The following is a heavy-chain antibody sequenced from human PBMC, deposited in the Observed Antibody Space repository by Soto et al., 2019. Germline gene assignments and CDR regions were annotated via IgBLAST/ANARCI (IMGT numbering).Heavy chain of an antibody. D-gene: IGHD6-19*01. CDR1: GFTASSSA. Sequence: EVEMVGSGGGLVQPGGYLTLSCAASGFTASSSAMGWVRRAPGKGLEWVSSINGVDSVGTATTYYAESLKGRVTISRDHFKNTLYLHMNRLRPEDTAVYFCAKDGRAVPYYFDSWGQGALVTVSS. CDR3: AKDGRAVPYYFDS. V-gene: IGHV3-23*04. J-gene: IGHJ4*02. CDR2: INGVDSVGTATT.